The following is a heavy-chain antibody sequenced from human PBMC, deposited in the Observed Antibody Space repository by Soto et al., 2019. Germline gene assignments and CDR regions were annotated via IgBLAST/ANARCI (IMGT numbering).Heavy chain of an antibody. D-gene: IGHD4-17*01. Sequence: QVQLQESGPGLVKPSQTLSLTCTVSGGSISSGGYYWSWIRQHPGKGLEWIGYIYYSGSTYYNPSIKSRVTISVDTSKNQFSLKLSSVTAADTAVYYCAREGTTVTRGAFDIWGQGTMVTVSS. CDR2: IYYSGST. J-gene: IGHJ3*02. CDR3: AREGTTVTRGAFDI. V-gene: IGHV4-31*03. CDR1: GGSISSGGYY.